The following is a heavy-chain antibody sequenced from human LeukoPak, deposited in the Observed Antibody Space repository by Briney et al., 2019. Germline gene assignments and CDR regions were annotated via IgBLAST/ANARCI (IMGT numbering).Heavy chain of an antibody. CDR3: ARTCTVPHSSSWYGMDV. CDR2: ISWDGGSS. J-gene: IGHJ6*02. V-gene: IGHV3-43*01. Sequence: GGSLRLSCAASGFNFDEYFMHWIRPVPGKGLEWLCLISWDGGSSYYADSVKGRFTISRDNAKNSLYLQMNSLRAEDTAVYYCARTCTVPHSSSWYGMDVWGQGTTVTVSS. D-gene: IGHD6-13*01. CDR1: GFNFDEYF.